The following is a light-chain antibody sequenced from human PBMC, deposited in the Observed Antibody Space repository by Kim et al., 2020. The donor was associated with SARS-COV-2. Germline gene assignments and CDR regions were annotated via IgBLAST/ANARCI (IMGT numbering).Light chain of an antibody. J-gene: IGKJ2*01. CDR3: QQSYNTRYT. V-gene: IGKV1-39*01. CDR1: QSINSY. CDR2: AAS. Sequence: SASVGDRVTITCRASQSINSYLNWYQQKPGTAPKLLIYAASSLQSGVPSRFSGSGSGTDFTLTINSLQPEDFATYYCQQSYNTRYTFGQGTKLEIK.